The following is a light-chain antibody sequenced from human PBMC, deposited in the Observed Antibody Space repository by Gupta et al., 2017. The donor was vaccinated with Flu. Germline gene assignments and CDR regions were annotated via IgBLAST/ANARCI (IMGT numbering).Light chain of an antibody. CDR2: GAS. Sequence: VLTQSPGTLSLSPGERATLSCRASQSVSSSYLAWYQQKPGQAPRLLLYGASSRATGIPDRFSGSGSGSDFTLTISRLEPEDFAVYYCQQYGSSPYTFGQGTKLEIK. J-gene: IGKJ2*01. V-gene: IGKV3-20*01. CDR3: QQYGSSPYT. CDR1: QSVSSSY.